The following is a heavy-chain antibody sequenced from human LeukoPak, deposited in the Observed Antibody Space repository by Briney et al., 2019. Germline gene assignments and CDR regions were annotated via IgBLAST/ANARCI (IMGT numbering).Heavy chain of an antibody. D-gene: IGHD5-24*01. CDR2: IYYSGST. Sequence: SETLSLTCTVSGGSISSYYWSWIRQPPGKGLEWIGYIYYSGSTNYNPSLKSRVTISVDTSKNQFSLKLSSVTAADTAVYYCARDPDGYKFFDYWGRGSPVTVSS. V-gene: IGHV4-59*12. CDR1: GGSISSYY. J-gene: IGHJ4*02. CDR3: ARDPDGYKFFDY.